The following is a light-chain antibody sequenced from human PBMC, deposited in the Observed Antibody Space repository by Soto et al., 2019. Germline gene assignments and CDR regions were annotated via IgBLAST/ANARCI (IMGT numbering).Light chain of an antibody. V-gene: IGKV2-30*01. Sequence: DVVMTQSPLSLPVTLGQPASISCKSSQGLVYSDGNTYLNWFQQRPGQSPRRLIYRVSNRDSGVPDRFRASGLGTQSPLKISRVEAEDVGFYYCMQATHWPLTFGQGTKLEIK. CDR2: RVS. CDR1: QGLVYSDGNTY. CDR3: MQATHWPLT. J-gene: IGKJ2*01.